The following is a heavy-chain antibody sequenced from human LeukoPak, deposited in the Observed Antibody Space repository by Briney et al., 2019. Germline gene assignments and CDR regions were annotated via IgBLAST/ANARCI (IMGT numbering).Heavy chain of an antibody. CDR1: GFTFSGSV. J-gene: IGHJ3*02. CDR2: IRNKGNNYAT. CDR3: SRHSDYGGSGNRLDAFDI. Sequence: GGSLRLSCAASGFTFSGSVMHWVRQASGKGLEWVGHIRNKGNNYATAYGASVKGRFIISRDDSKNTAYLQMNSLKTEDTAVYYCSRHSDYGGSGNRLDAFDIWGQGTMVTVSS. D-gene: IGHD3-22*01. V-gene: IGHV3-73*01.